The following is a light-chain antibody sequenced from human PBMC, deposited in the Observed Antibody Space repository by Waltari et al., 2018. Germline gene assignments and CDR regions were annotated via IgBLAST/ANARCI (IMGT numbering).Light chain of an antibody. J-gene: IGLJ3*02. CDR2: GVN. Sequence: QSALTQPASVSGSRGPSITISCTGSSRDIGGYNVVSWYQPPPGKAPKLLIYGVNNRPSGVSNRFSGSKSGNTASLTISGLQAEDEADYYCSSYAGSVVFGGGTKLTVL. CDR3: SSYAGSVV. V-gene: IGLV2-23*02. CDR1: SRDIGGYNV.